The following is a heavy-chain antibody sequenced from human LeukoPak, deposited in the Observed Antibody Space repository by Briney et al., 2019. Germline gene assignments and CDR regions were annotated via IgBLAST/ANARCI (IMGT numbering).Heavy chain of an antibody. V-gene: IGHV3-30*02. CDR1: GFTFSTYG. CDR2: IRYDGSNK. Sequence: PGGSLRLSCAASGFTFSTYGMHWVRQAPGKGLEWVAFIRYDGSNKYYADSVKGRFTISRDNSKNTLYLQMNSLRGEDTAVYYCARGKPQQWPHVGYGMDVWGQGTTVTVSS. J-gene: IGHJ6*02. CDR3: ARGKPQQWPHVGYGMDV. D-gene: IGHD6-19*01.